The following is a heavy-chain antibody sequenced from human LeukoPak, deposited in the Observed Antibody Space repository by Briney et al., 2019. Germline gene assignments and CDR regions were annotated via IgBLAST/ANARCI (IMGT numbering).Heavy chain of an antibody. V-gene: IGHV1-18*04. J-gene: IGHJ6*04. D-gene: IGHD2-15*01. Sequence: ASVKDSCKDSGYTFTSYGISWVRQDPGQELEWMGWIRAHKVNTTYEQQFQGRVTMTTATTTNTAYMEPRSLRSDATAVYYRARVLISPGYYYYYYGMDVWGKGTTVTVSS. CDR2: IRAHKVNT. CDR1: GYTFTSYG. CDR3: ARVLISPGYYYYYYGMDV.